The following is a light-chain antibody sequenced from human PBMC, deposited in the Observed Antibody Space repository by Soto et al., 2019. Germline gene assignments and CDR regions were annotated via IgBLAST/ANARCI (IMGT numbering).Light chain of an antibody. CDR3: QQSYSTPRT. CDR1: QSISSY. CDR2: GAS. V-gene: IGKV1-39*01. Sequence: DIQMTQSPSSLSASVRDRVTITCRASQSISSYLNWYQQKPGKAPKLLIYGASSLQSGVPSRFSGSGSGTDFTLTISGVQPEDCATYYCQQSYSTPRTFGQGTKVEVK. J-gene: IGKJ1*01.